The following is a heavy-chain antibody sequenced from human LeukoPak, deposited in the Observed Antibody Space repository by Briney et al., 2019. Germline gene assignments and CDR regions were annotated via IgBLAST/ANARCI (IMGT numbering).Heavy chain of an antibody. J-gene: IGHJ4*02. D-gene: IGHD1-26*01. CDR1: GYTFTSYG. V-gene: IGHV1-18*01. Sequence: ASVKVSCKASGYTFTSYGISWVRQAPGQGLEWMGWISAYNGNTNYAQKLQGRVTMTTDTSTCTAYMELRSLRSDDTAVYYCARARKWELIAYFDYWGQGTLVTVSS. CDR3: ARARKWELIAYFDY. CDR2: ISAYNGNT.